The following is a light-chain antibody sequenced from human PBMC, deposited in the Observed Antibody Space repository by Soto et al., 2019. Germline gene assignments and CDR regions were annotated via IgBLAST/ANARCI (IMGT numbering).Light chain of an antibody. J-gene: IGKJ5*01. V-gene: IGKV3-15*01. Sequence: EIVMTQSPATLSLAAGERATLSCRASQSVSSNLAWYQQKPGQAPRLLIYGASTRATGIPARFSGSGSGTEFTLTISSLQSEDFAVYYCQQYNNWLITFGQGTRLEIK. CDR1: QSVSSN. CDR3: QQYNNWLIT. CDR2: GAS.